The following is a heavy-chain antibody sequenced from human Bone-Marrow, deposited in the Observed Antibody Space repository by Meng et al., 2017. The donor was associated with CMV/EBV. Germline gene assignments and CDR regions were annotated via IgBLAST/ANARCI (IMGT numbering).Heavy chain of an antibody. V-gene: IGHV4-39*01. CDR3: ARQRWIQLWAPYCGGDCYLNWFDP. D-gene: IGHD2-21*01. CDR1: GGSISSSSYY. CDR2: IYYSGST. Sequence: GSLRLSCTVSGGSISSSSYYWGWIRQPPGKGLEWIGSIYYSGSTYYNPSLKSRVTISVDTSKNQFSLKLSSVTAADTAVYYCARQRWIQLWAPYCGGDCYLNWFDPWGQGTRVTVSS. J-gene: IGHJ5*02.